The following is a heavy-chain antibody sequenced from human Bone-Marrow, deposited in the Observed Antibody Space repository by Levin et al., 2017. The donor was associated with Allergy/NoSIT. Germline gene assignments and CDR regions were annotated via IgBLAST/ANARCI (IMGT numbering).Heavy chain of an antibody. D-gene: IGHD6-19*01. CDR2: IKSKTDGGAI. V-gene: IGHV3-15*01. J-gene: IGHJ3*01. CDR1: GFTFSIAW. Sequence: GGSLRLSCEASGFTFSIAWMTWIRQAPGKGLEWVGRIKSKTDGGAIDYGSSANGRFVISRDDSKSTVYLQMSGLTTEDTAVYYCATGWGFTSGWYPDALDVWGQGTVVSVAS. CDR3: ATGWGFTSGWYPDALDV.